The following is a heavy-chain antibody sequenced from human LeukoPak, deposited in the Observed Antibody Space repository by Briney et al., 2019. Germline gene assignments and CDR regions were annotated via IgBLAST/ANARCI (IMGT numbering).Heavy chain of an antibody. J-gene: IGHJ6*02. D-gene: IGHD3-10*01. V-gene: IGHV3-23*01. CDR3: ASLVLYYYGMDV. Sequence: GGSLRLSCAASGFTFSSYAMSWVRQAPGKGLEWVSAISGSGGSTYYADSVKGRFTISRDNSKNTLYLQMNSLRAEDTAVYYCASLVLYYYGMDVWGQGTTVTVSS. CDR1: GFTFSSYA. CDR2: ISGSGGST.